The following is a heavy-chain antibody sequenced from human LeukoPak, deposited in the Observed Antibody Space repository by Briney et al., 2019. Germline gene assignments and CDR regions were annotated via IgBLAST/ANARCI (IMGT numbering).Heavy chain of an antibody. D-gene: IGHD6-19*01. CDR3: ARVGSDSSGWRRFDY. V-gene: IGHV1-2*02. J-gene: IGHJ4*02. CDR2: INPNSGGT. CDR1: GGTFSSYA. Sequence: SVKVSCKVSGGTFSSYAIRWVRRAPGQGLEWMRWINPNSGGTNSAQKFQGRVTMTRDTSISTAYMELSRLRSDDTAVYYCARVGSDSSGWRRFDYWGQGTLVTVSS.